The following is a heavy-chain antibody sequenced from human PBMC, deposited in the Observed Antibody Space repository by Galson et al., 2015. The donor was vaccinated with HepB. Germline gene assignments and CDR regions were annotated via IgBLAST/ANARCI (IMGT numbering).Heavy chain of an antibody. V-gene: IGHV3-23*01. Sequence: SLRLSCAASGFTFSSSLMTWVRQAPGKGLEWVSVITEGGGSTYYADSVKGRFIVSRDNSKNALYLQMNSLRVEDTAVYYCAKAPGDILYYMDVRGKGTTVTVSS. CDR2: ITEGGGST. D-gene: IGHD3-10*01. CDR3: AKAPGDILYYMDV. J-gene: IGHJ6*03. CDR1: GFTFSSSL.